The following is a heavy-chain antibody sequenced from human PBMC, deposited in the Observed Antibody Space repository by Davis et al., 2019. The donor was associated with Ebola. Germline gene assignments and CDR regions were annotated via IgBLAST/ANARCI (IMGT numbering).Heavy chain of an antibody. CDR1: GFSVSDNY. V-gene: IGHV3-53*01. CDR3: AGAEDDYGEYPDALDI. J-gene: IGHJ3*02. D-gene: IGHD4-17*01. Sequence: GESLKISCEASGFSVSDNYMNWVRQAPGKGLEWVSVISNVYTMYYADAVKGRLTISRDSSMNTVYLQMSSLRAEDTAVYYCAGAEDDYGEYPDALDIWGQGTGVTVSS. CDR2: ISNVYTM.